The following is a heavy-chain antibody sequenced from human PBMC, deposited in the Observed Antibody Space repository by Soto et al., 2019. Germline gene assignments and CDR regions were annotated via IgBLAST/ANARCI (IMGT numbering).Heavy chain of an antibody. CDR1: GFTFSSYS. CDR3: ARDRIVATIGNFDY. V-gene: IGHV3-48*01. J-gene: IGHJ4*02. Sequence: PGGSLRLSCAASGFTFSSYSMNWVRQAPGKGLEWVSYISSSSSTIYYADSVKGRFTISRDNAKNSLYLQMNSLRAEDTAVYYCARDRIVATIGNFDYWGQGTLVTVSS. CDR2: ISSSSSTI. D-gene: IGHD5-12*01.